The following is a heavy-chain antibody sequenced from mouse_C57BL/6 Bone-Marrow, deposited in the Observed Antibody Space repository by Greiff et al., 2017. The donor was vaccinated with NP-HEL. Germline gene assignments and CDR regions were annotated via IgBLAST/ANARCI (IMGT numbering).Heavy chain of an antibody. V-gene: IGHV1-50*01. CDR3: ARSWDYAWFAY. J-gene: IGHJ3*01. CDR1: GYTFTSYW. Sequence: QVQLQQPGAELVKPGASVKLSCKASGYTFTSYWMQWVKQRPGQGLEWIGEIDPSDSYTNYNQKFKGKATLTVDTSSSTAYMQLSSLTSEDSAVYYCARSWDYAWFAYWGQGTLVTVSA. D-gene: IGHD4-1*01. CDR2: IDPSDSYT.